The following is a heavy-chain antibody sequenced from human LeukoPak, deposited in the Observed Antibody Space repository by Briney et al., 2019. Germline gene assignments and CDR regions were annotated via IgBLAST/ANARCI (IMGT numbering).Heavy chain of an antibody. CDR2: ISFDGTSK. D-gene: IGHD2-8*02. CDR3: AKDRGWGTAQYYFDY. CDR1: TFTFSSYA. J-gene: IGHJ4*02. Sequence: PGGSLRLSCATSTFTFSSYAIHWVRQAPGKGLEWVAVISFDGTSKYYADSVKGRFTISRDNSKNTLYLQMNSLRAEDTAVYYCAKDRGWGTAQYYFDYWGQGTLVTVSS. V-gene: IGHV3-30-3*01.